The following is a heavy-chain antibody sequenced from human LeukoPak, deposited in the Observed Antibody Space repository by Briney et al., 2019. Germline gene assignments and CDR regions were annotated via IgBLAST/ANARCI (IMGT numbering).Heavy chain of an antibody. CDR2: IIPIFGTA. Sequence: GASVKVSCKASGGTFSSYAISWVRQAPGQGLEWMGGIIPIFGTANYAQKFRGRVTITADESTSTAYMELSGLRSEDTAVYYCASYGQYSSGWYLFDYWGQGTLVTVSS. J-gene: IGHJ4*02. V-gene: IGHV1-69*13. CDR1: GGTFSSYA. D-gene: IGHD6-19*01. CDR3: ASYGQYSSGWYLFDY.